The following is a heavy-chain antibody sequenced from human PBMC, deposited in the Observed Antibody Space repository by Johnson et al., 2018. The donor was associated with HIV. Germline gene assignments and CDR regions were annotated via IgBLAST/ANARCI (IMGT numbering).Heavy chain of an antibody. CDR3: ARDGYYDSGSDPLDI. D-gene: IGHD3-10*01. J-gene: IGHJ3*02. V-gene: IGHV3-20*04. CDR1: GFTVSSNY. Sequence: VQLVESGGGVVRPGGSLRLSCAASGFTVSSNYMNWVRQAPGKGLEWVSGINWHGGNTGYVDSVKGRFTISRDNAKNSLYLQMNSLRAEDTALYYCARDGYYDSGSDPLDIWGQGTMVTVSS. CDR2: INWHGGNT.